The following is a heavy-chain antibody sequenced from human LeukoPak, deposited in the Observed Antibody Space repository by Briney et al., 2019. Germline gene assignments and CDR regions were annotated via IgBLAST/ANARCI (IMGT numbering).Heavy chain of an antibody. V-gene: IGHV4-59*01. CDR1: GASINTYY. D-gene: IGHD1-26*01. J-gene: IGHJ6*02. CDR3: ARRPWGGMDV. CDR2: IYYSGTT. Sequence: SETLSLTCTVSGASINTYYWSWIRQPPGKGLEWIGYIYYSGTTSYNPSLKTRVTISIDTSKNQFSLKLSSVTAADTAVYYCARRPWGGMDVWGQGTTVTVSS.